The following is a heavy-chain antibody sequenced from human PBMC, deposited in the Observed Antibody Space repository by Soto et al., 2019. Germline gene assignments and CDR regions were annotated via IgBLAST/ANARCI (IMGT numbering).Heavy chain of an antibody. J-gene: IGHJ5*02. CDR3: ARDRSYISSSLPYYWFDP. Sequence: QVQLQESGPGLVKPSGTLSLTCAVSGGSISSSNWWSWVRQPPGKGLEWIGEIYHSGSTNYNPSLKSRVTISIDKSKKQFSLKLSSVTAAVTAVYYCARDRSYISSSLPYYWFDPWGQGTLVTVSS. CDR1: GGSISSSNW. CDR2: IYHSGST. D-gene: IGHD6-13*01. V-gene: IGHV4-4*02.